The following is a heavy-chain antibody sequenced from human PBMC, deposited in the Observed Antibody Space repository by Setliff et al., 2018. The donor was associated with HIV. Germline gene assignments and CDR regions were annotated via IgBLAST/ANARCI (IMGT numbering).Heavy chain of an antibody. CDR2: ISAYNGNT. V-gene: IGHV1-18*01. Sequence: ASVKVSCKASGGTFSNYAISWVRQAPGQGLEWMGWISAYNGNTNYAQKLQGRVTMTTDTSTSTAYMELRSLRSDDTAVYYCAITHDYGEMGSLYYFDYWGQGTLVTVSS. CDR3: AITHDYGEMGSLYYFDY. J-gene: IGHJ4*02. D-gene: IGHD4-17*01. CDR1: GGTFSNYA.